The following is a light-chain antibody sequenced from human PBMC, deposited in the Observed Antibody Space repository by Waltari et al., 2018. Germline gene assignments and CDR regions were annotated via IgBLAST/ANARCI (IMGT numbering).Light chain of an antibody. J-gene: IGKJ1*01. Sequence: DIQMTQSPSTLSASVGDRVTVTSRAIQTISRWLAWYQQKPGKAPKLLIYEASILQSGVPSRFSGSGSGTEFTLTINSLQPDDFAVYYCQHYSTWPPTWTFGQGTKVEIK. V-gene: IGKV1-5*03. CDR1: QTISRW. CDR2: EAS. CDR3: QHYSTWPPTWT.